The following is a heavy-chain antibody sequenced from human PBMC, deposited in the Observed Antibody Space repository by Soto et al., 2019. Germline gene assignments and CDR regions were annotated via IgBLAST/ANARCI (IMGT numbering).Heavy chain of an antibody. CDR1: GGSVSSGSYY. Sequence: QVQLQESGPGLVKPSEPLSLTCTVSGGSVSSGSYYWTWIRQPPGKGLEWIGYISYSGTTNYNPSLKSRVTISVDTASNQFFPKLSSLTAADTAVYFCARDLNRFAERYFDLWGRGTMVTISS. CDR2: ISYSGTT. D-gene: IGHD3-16*02. CDR3: ARDLNRFAERYFDL. J-gene: IGHJ2*01. V-gene: IGHV4-61*01.